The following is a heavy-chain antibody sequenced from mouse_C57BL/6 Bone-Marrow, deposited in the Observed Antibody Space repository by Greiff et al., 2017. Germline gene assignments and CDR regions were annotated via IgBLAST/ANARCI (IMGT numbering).Heavy chain of an antibody. J-gene: IGHJ1*03. V-gene: IGHV1-69*01. CDR3: ARWTVVAKGYWYFDV. Sequence: QVQLQQPGAELVMPGASVKLSCKASGYTFTSYWMHWVKQRPGQGLEWIGEIDPSDSYTNYNQKFKGKSTLTVDKSSSTAYMQLSSLTSEDSAVYYCARWTVVAKGYWYFDVWGTGTTVTVSS. CDR1: GYTFTSYW. D-gene: IGHD1-1*01. CDR2: IDPSDSYT.